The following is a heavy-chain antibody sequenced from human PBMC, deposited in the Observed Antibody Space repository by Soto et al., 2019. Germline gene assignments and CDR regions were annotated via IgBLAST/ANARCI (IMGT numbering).Heavy chain of an antibody. J-gene: IGHJ5*02. CDR2: SFYSGTT. CDR1: GGSITRGGFY. D-gene: IGHD4-17*01. CDR3: ARVHPYDSGASSGWVDP. V-gene: IGHV4-31*03. Sequence: SETLSLTCSVSGGSITRGGFYWSWIRQQPGKGLEWIGYSFYSGTTYYNPSLKSRTIISVDTSKNQFSLSLSSVTAADTAVYYCARVHPYDSGASSGWVDPWGQGALVTVSS.